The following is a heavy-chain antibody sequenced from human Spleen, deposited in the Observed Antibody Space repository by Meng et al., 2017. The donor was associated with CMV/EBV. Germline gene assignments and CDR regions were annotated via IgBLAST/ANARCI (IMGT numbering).Heavy chain of an antibody. CDR2: ISYDGSNK. CDR1: GFTFSSYA. J-gene: IGHJ6*02. V-gene: IGHV3-30-3*01. CDR3: ARDSLYYDFWSGLPKYGMDV. D-gene: IGHD3-3*01. Sequence: GESLKISCAASGFTFSSYAMHWVRQAPGKGLEWVAVISYDGSNKYYADSVKGRFTISRDNSKNTLYLQMNSLRAEDTAVYYCARDSLYYDFWSGLPKYGMDVWGQGTTVTVSS.